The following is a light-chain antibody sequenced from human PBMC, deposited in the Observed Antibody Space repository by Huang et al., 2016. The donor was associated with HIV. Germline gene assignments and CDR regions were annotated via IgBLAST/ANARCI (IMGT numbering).Light chain of an antibody. J-gene: IGKJ1*01. V-gene: IGKV3-11*01. Sequence: EIVLTQSPATLSLSPGERATLSGRASQSVGSYLACYQQKPGQSPSLLIFDASNRATGIPARFSGSGSGTDFTLTISSLEPEDFAVYYCQQRSDWPRTFGQGTKVEIK. CDR3: QQRSDWPRT. CDR1: QSVGSY. CDR2: DAS.